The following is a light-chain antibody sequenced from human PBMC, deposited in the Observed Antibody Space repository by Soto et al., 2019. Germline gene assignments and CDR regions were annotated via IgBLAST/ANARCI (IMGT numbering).Light chain of an antibody. CDR2: GAS. J-gene: IGKJ4*01. CDR1: QSVSSSY. Sequence: IVLTQSPGTLSSRPGKTGTLSRRASQSVSSSYLAWYQQKPGQAPRLLIYGASSRATGIPDRFSGSGSGTDFTLTISRLEPEDFAVYYCQQYGSSPLTFGGGTKV. CDR3: QQYGSSPLT. V-gene: IGKV3-20*01.